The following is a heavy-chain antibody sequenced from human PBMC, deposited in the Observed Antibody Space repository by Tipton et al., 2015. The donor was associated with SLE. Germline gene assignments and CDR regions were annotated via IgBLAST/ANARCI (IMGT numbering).Heavy chain of an antibody. CDR1: GFTFSSYW. CDR2: IHQDGSEK. D-gene: IGHD5-18*01. CDR3: ASPSVDTCIEY. Sequence: SLRLSCAASGFTFSSYWMRWVRQAPGKGLEWVANIHQDGSEKYYVESAKGRFTITRDNAKNSLYLQMNSLRAEDTAEYFCASPSVDTCIEYGGQGRLVTVSS. J-gene: IGHJ4*02. V-gene: IGHV3-7*01.